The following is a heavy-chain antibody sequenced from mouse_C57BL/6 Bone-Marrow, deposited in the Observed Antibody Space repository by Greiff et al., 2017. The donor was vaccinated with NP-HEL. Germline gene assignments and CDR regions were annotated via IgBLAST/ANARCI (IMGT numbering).Heavy chain of an antibody. CDR3: ARNYYGNFAY. D-gene: IGHD2-1*01. CDR2: IWPGGGT. J-gene: IGHJ3*01. V-gene: IGHV2-9-1*01. CDR1: GFSLTSYA. Sequence: QVQLQQSGPGLVAPSQSLSITCTVSGFSLTSYAISWVRQPPGQGLEWIGVIWPGGGTNYNSALKSRLSISKDNSKSQVFLKMNSLQTDDTARYYCARNYYGNFAYWGQGTLVTVSA.